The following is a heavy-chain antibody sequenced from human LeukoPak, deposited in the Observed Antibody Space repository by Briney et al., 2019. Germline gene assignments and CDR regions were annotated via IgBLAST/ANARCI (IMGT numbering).Heavy chain of an antibody. CDR1: GYTFNDYY. V-gene: IGHV1-2*02. CDR2: INPNSGRT. D-gene: IGHD3-9*01. CDR3: ARDSSDVLTGYYHF. J-gene: IGHJ4*02. Sequence: ASVKVSCKTSGYTFNDYYVHWARQAPGQGLEWMGWINPNSGRTNYAPKFQGRVTLTTDTSISTAYMELSSLISGDTALYFCARDSSDVLTGYYHFWGQGTLVTLSS.